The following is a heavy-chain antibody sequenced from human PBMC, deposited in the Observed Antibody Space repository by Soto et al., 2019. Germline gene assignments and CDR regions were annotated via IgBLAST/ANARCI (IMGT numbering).Heavy chain of an antibody. CDR2: IVVGSGNT. J-gene: IGHJ4*02. CDR1: GFTFTSSA. CDR3: AADYDSSGYYPPLGY. V-gene: IGHV1-58*01. Sequence: SVKVSCKASGFTFTSSAVQWVRQARGQRLEWIGWIVVGSGNTNYAQKFQERVTITRDMSTSTAYMELSSLRSEDTAVYYCAADYDSSGYYPPLGYWGQGTLVTVS. D-gene: IGHD3-22*01.